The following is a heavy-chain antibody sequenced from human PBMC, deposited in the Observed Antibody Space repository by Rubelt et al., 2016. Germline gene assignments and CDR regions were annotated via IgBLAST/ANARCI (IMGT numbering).Heavy chain of an antibody. CDR3: AKCNVGGSIYDAFDI. V-gene: IGHV3-23*04. Sequence: EVQLVESGGGLVQPGGSLRLSCSASGFTFSSYAMHWVRQAPGKGLEWVSSISGSGLSTYYADSVKGRFTISRENSKNTLYLQMDSLRAEDTAVFYCAKCNVGGSIYDAFDIWGQGTMVTVSS. D-gene: IGHD5/OR15-5a*01. CDR1: GFTFSSYA. CDR2: ISGSGLST. J-gene: IGHJ3*02.